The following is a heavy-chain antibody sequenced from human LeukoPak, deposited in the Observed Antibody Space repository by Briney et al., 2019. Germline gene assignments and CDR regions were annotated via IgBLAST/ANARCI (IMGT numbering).Heavy chain of an antibody. D-gene: IGHD5-18*01. CDR1: GFTFSSYS. CDR2: ISSSSSYI. V-gene: IGHV3-21*01. CDR3: ARGVTLYPPRY. J-gene: IGHJ4*02. Sequence: KSGGSLRLSCAASGFTFSSYSMNWVRQAPGKGLEWVSSISSSSSYIYYADSVKGRFTISRDNSKNTLYLQMNSLRAEDTAVYYCARGVTLYPPRYWGQGTLVTVSS.